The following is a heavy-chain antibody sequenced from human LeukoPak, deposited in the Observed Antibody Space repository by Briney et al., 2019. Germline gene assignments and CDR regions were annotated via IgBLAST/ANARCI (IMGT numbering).Heavy chain of an antibody. CDR3: ARESAVTTVTTKYYYGMDV. D-gene: IGHD4-17*01. V-gene: IGHV3-33*01. CDR1: GYTFSSYG. J-gene: IGHJ6*02. Sequence: SCKASGYTFSSYGMHWVRQAPGKGLEWVAVIWYDGSNKYYADSVKGRFTISRDNSKNTLYLQMNSLRAEDTAVYYCARESAVTTVTTKYYYGMDVWGQGTTVTVSS. CDR2: IWYDGSNK.